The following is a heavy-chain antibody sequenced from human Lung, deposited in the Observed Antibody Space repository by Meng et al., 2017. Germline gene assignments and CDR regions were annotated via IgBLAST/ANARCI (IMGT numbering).Heavy chain of an antibody. CDR1: GYTFTTYG. CDR3: VSERGGGSFDY. D-gene: IGHD3-10*01. CDR2: INAYNGNT. J-gene: IGHJ4*02. V-gene: IGHV1-18*01. Sequence: QVQVVQSGAEVKEPGAPVKVSCKASGYTFTTYGLSWVRQAPGQGLEWMGWINAYNGNTKYAQKVQGRVTMTRDTSTTTAYMELRNLRSDDTAVYYCVSERGGGSFDYWGQGTLVTVSS.